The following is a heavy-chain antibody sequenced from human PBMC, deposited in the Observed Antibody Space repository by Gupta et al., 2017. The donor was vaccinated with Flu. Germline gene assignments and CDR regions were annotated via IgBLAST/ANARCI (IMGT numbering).Heavy chain of an antibody. CDR3: ARVRPTYYYDSSGVDY. V-gene: IGHV4-34*01. CDR2: INHSGST. CDR1: GGSFSGYY. D-gene: IGHD3-22*01. Sequence: QVQLQQWGAGLLKPSETLSLTCAVYGGSFSGYYWSWIRQPPGKGLEWIGEINHSGSTNYNPSLKSRVTISVDTSKNQFSLKLSSVTAADTAVYYCARVRPTYYYDSSGVDYWGQGTLVTVSS. J-gene: IGHJ4*02.